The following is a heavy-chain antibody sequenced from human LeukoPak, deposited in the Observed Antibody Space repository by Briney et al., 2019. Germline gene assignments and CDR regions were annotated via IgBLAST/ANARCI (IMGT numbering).Heavy chain of an antibody. CDR3: ASSPKHYDFWSGYYGASSDYYYYMDV. CDR2: IIPIFGTA. CDR1: GGTFSSYA. V-gene: IGHV1-69*13. Sequence: ASVKVSCKASGGTFSSYAISWVRQAPGQGLEWMGGIIPIFGTANYAQKFQGRVTITADESTSTAYMELSSLRSEDTAVYYCASSPKHYDFWSGYYGASSDYYYYMDVWGKGTTVTVSS. D-gene: IGHD3-3*01. J-gene: IGHJ6*03.